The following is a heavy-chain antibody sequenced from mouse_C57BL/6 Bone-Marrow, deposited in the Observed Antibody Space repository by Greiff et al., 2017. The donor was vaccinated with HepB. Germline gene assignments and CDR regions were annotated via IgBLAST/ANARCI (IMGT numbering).Heavy chain of an antibody. CDR3: TTPSLYYYGSPAWFAY. Sequence: EVQLQESGAELVRPGASVKLSCTASGFNIKDDYMHWVKQRPEQGLEWIGWIDPENGDTEYASKFQGKATITADTSSNTAYLQLSSLTSEDTAVYYCTTPSLYYYGSPAWFAYWGQGTLVTVSA. CDR2: IDPENGDT. V-gene: IGHV14-4*01. J-gene: IGHJ3*01. CDR1: GFNIKDDY. D-gene: IGHD1-1*01.